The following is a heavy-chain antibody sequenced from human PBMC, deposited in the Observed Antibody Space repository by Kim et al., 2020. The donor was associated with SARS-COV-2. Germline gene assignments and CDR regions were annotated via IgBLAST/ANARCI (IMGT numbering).Heavy chain of an antibody. J-gene: IGHJ1*01. CDR1: GFTFSNYA. D-gene: IGHD6-13*01. CDR3: ARGRIAANFQY. CDR2: ISGSGDST. Sequence: GGSLRLSCAASGFTFSNYAMSWVRQAPGKGLEWVSAISGSGDSTYYADSVKGRFTISRDNSKNTLYLQINGLTAEDTAVYYCARGRIAANFQYWGQGTMVTVSS. V-gene: IGHV3-23*01.